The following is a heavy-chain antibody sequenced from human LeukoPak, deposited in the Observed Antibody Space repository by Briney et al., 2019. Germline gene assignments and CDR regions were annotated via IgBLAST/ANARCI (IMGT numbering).Heavy chain of an antibody. CDR3: AKDSGALTGTPSYFDY. V-gene: IGHV3-23*01. Sequence: GGSLRLSCAASGFTFSTYAVSWVRQAPGQGLEWVSLISGTGDTTYYADSVKGRFTISRDNSKNTLYLQMNSLRAEDTAVYYCAKDSGALTGTPSYFDYWGQGTLVTVSS. J-gene: IGHJ4*02. CDR1: GFTFSTYA. CDR2: ISGTGDTT. D-gene: IGHD1-20*01.